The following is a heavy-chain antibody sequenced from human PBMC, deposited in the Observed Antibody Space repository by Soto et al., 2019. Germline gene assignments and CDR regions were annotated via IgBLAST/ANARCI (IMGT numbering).Heavy chain of an antibody. CDR3: ARGLEMAPFAFDI. V-gene: IGHV1-69*02. Sequence: QVQLVQSGAEVKKPGSSVKVSCKASGGTFSSYTISWVRQAPGQGIEWMGRIIPILGIANYAQKFQGRVTITADKSTSTAYMELSSLRSEDTAVYYCARGLEMAPFAFDIWGQGTMVTVSS. CDR2: IIPILGIA. D-gene: IGHD5-12*01. CDR1: GGTFSSYT. J-gene: IGHJ3*02.